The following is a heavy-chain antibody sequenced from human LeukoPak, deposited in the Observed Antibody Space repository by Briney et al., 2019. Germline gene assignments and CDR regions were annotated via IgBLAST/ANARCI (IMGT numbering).Heavy chain of an antibody. CDR1: GGSISSYY. J-gene: IGHJ4*02. V-gene: IGHV4-59*01. CDR3: ASRYVSGNPLYFFDY. D-gene: IGHD5-12*01. Sequence: SETLSLTCTVSGGSISSYYWSWIRQPPGKGLEWIGYIYYSGSTNYNPSLKSRVTISVDTSKNQFSLKLSSVTAADTAVCYCASRYVSGNPLYFFDYWGQGTLVTVSS. CDR2: IYYSGST.